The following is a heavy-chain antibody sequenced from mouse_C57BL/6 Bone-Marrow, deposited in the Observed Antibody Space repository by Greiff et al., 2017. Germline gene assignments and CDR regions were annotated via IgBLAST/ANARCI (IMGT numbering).Heavy chain of an antibody. J-gene: IGHJ2*01. V-gene: IGHV1-69*01. CDR1: GYTFTSYW. CDR3: ARWDSNNYFDY. D-gene: IGHD2-5*01. CDR2: IDPSDSYT. Sequence: QVQLQQPGAELVMPGASVKLSCKASGYTFTSYWMHWVKQRHGQGLEWIGEIDPSDSYTNYNQKFKGKSTLTVDKSSSTAYMQLSSLTSEDSAVYYCARWDSNNYFDYWGQGTTLTVSS.